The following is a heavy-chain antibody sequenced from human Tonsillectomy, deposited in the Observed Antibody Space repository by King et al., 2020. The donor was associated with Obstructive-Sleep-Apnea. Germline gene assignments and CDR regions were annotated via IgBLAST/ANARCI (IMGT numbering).Heavy chain of an antibody. CDR3: ARDPGRNLMVRGVIIPFDY. CDR1: GFTFSSYS. Sequence: VQLVESGGGLVKPGGSLRLSCAASGFTFSSYSMNWVRQAPGKGLEWVSSISSSSSYIYYADSVKGRFTISRDNAKNSLYQQMNSLRAEDTAVYYCARDPGRNLMVRGVIIPFDYWGQGTLVTVSS. CDR2: ISSSSSYI. D-gene: IGHD3-10*01. J-gene: IGHJ4*02. V-gene: IGHV3-21*01.